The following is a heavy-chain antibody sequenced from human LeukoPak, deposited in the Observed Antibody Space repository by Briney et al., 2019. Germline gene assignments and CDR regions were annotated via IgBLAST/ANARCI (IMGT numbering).Heavy chain of an antibody. CDR2: IYNSGRT. D-gene: IGHD2-15*01. V-gene: IGHV4-31*03. CDR3: ARGIVAFIHNWFDP. J-gene: IGHJ5*02. Sequence: TSETLSLTCTVSGYSISSGGYYWSWVRHHPGKGLEWIGYIYNSGRTSYNPSLKSRVSISLDTSENQFSLRLSSVTAADTAVYYCARGIVAFIHNWFDPWGQGTLVTVSS. CDR1: GYSISSGGYY.